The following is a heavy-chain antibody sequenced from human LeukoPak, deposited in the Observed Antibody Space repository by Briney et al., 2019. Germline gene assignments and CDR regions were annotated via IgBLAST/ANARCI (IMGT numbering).Heavy chain of an antibody. Sequence: GGSLRLSCAASGFTFSNYNMNWVRQAPGKGLEWVSYMSSSSRTIYYADSVKGRFTISRDNSKNTLYLQMNSLRAEDTAVYYCAKDLSRVSGWYGMNYYYYGMDVWGQGTTVTVSS. D-gene: IGHD6-19*01. CDR2: MSSSSRTI. CDR1: GFTFSNYN. V-gene: IGHV3-48*01. J-gene: IGHJ6*02. CDR3: AKDLSRVSGWYGMNYYYYGMDV.